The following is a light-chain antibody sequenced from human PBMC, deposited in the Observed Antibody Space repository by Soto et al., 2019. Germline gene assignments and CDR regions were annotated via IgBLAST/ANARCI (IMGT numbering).Light chain of an antibody. CDR2: GAS. CDR3: QQYKSWPYT. V-gene: IGKV3-15*01. CDR1: QSISDK. J-gene: IGKJ2*01. Sequence: IVMTQSPVTLSVSPGARATLSXRASQSISDKSAWYQQKPGQAPRLLMFGASTRATGIPARFSGSGSGTDFTLTITGLQSEDFAVYYCQQYKSWPYTFGQGTKVDIK.